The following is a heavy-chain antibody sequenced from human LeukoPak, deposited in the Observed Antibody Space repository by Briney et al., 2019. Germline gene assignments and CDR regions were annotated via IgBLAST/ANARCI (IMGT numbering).Heavy chain of an antibody. V-gene: IGHV3-48*03. Sequence: GGSLRLSCAASGFTFSYYEMNWVRQAPGKGLEWVSYISNSGATIYYADSVKGRFTISRDHAKSSLFLQMNSLRAEDTGVYYCARATFSSSGHSYWGQGTLVTVSS. CDR3: ARATFSSSGHSY. J-gene: IGHJ4*02. CDR1: GFTFSYYE. CDR2: ISNSGATI. D-gene: IGHD6-13*01.